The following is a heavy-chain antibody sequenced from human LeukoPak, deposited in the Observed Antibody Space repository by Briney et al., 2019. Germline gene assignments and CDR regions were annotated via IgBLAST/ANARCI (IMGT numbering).Heavy chain of an antibody. CDR1: GYSFTSYW. Sequence: GESLKISCKGSGYSFTSYWIVWVGQMPGKGLEWMGIIYPGDSDTRYSPSFQGQVTISADKSISTAYLQWSSLKAADTSRDNCARDRGYAFDNWGQGTMVTVSS. J-gene: IGHJ3*02. CDR3: ARDRGYAFDN. CDR2: IYPGDSDT. V-gene: IGHV5-51*01.